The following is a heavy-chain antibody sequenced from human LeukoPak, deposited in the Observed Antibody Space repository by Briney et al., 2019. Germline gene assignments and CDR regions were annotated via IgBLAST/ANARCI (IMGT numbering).Heavy chain of an antibody. V-gene: IGHV3-21*01. CDR2: ISSSSSYI. Sequence: GGSLRLSCAASGFTFSSYSMNWVRQAPGKGLEWVSSISSSSSYIYYADSVKGRFTISRANAKNSLCLQMNSLRAEDTAVYYCARVLYGANYYYYMDVWGKGTTVTVSS. J-gene: IGHJ6*03. D-gene: IGHD4-17*01. CDR3: ARVLYGANYYYYMDV. CDR1: GFTFSSYS.